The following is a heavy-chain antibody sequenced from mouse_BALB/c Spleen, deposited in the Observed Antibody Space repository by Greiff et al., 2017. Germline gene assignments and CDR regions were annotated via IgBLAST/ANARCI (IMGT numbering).Heavy chain of an antibody. D-gene: IGHD1-1*01. V-gene: IGHV7-1*02. J-gene: IGHJ2*01. Sequence: EVKLMESGGGLVQPGGSLRLSCATSGFTFSDFYMEWVRQPPGKRLEWIAASRNKANDYTTEYSASVKGRFIVSRDTSQSILYLQMNALRAEDTAIYYCARAPYGSSYFDYWGQGTTLTVSS. CDR2: SRNKANDYTT. CDR1: GFTFSDFY. CDR3: ARAPYGSSYFDY.